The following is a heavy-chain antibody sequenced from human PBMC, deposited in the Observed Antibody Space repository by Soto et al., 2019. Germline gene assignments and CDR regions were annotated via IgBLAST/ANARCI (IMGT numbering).Heavy chain of an antibody. V-gene: IGHV4-39*02. CDR3: ATENHYYDSSGYYLRYFDY. CDR2: IYYSGST. D-gene: IGHD3-22*01. J-gene: IGHJ4*02. Sequence: PSETLSLTCTVSGGSISSSSYYWGWIRQPPGKGLEWIGSIYYSGSTYYNPSLKSRVTISVDTSKNQFSLKLSSVTAADTAVYYCATENHYYDSSGYYLRYFDYWGQGTLVTVSS. CDR1: GGSISSSSYY.